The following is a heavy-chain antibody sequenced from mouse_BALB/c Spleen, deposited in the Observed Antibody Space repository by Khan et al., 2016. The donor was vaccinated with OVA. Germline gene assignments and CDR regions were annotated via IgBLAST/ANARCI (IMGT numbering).Heavy chain of an antibody. Sequence: QVQLQQPGAELVRPGASVKLSCKASGYSFTSYWLNWVKQRPGQGLEWIGLIHPSDSETRLNQKFKDKATLTVEKSSSKAFMQLSSPTSEDAAVYYCARGTTASYWYFDVWGAGTTVTVSS. V-gene: IGHV1-61*01. J-gene: IGHJ1*01. D-gene: IGHD1-2*01. CDR3: ARGTTASYWYFDV. CDR2: IHPSDSET. CDR1: GYSFTSYW.